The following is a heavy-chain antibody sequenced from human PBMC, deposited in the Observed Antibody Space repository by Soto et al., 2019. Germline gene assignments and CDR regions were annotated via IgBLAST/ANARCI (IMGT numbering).Heavy chain of an antibody. J-gene: IGHJ4*02. Sequence: ASVKVSCKASGYTFTGYYMHWVRQAPGQGLEWMGWINPNSGGTNYAQKFQGWVTMTRDTSISTAYMEVSRLRSDDTAVYYCARGGYCSSTSCSDGGLDYWGQGTLVTVSS. D-gene: IGHD2-2*01. CDR3: ARGGYCSSTSCSDGGLDY. V-gene: IGHV1-2*04. CDR2: INPNSGGT. CDR1: GYTFTGYY.